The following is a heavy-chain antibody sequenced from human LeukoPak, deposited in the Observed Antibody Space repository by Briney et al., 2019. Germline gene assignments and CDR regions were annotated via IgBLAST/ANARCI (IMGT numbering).Heavy chain of an antibody. CDR2: ISGDGSTI. CDR3: TRSVDY. Sequence: GGSLRLSCAASGFTFSSNWMHWVPQVPGKGLVWVSRISGDGSTIDCADSVRARFTISRDNAKNTVYLQMNSLRAEDTAVYYCTRSVDYWGQGTLVTVSS. J-gene: IGHJ4*02. V-gene: IGHV3-74*01. CDR1: GFTFSSNW.